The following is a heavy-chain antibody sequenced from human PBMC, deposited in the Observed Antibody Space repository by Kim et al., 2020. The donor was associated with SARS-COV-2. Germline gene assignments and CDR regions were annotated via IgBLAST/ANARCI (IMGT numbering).Heavy chain of an antibody. J-gene: IGHJ3*02. Sequence: GGSLRLSCSASGFSFTTYAMHWVRQAPGKGLEYVSAISDNGDSTYYADSVKGRFTISRDNSKSTMYLQMSSLRAEDTAVYYCVKGMNYFDSSGYYYFDAFDIWGQGTMVTVST. CDR1: GFSFTTYA. CDR2: ISDNGDST. D-gene: IGHD3-22*01. V-gene: IGHV3-64D*06. CDR3: VKGMNYFDSSGYYYFDAFDI.